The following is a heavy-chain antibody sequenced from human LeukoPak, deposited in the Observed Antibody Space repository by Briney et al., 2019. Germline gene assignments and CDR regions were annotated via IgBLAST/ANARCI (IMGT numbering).Heavy chain of an antibody. CDR3: AKESDSSGYPTPLFDY. CDR2: ISGSGGST. D-gene: IGHD3-22*01. J-gene: IGHJ4*02. V-gene: IGHV3-23*01. CDR1: GFTFSSSS. Sequence: GGSLRLSCAASGFTFSSSSMNWVRQAPGKGLEWVSAISGSGGSTYYADSVKGRFTISRDNSKNTLYLQMNSLRAEDTAVYYCAKESDSSGYPTPLFDYWGQGTLVTVSS.